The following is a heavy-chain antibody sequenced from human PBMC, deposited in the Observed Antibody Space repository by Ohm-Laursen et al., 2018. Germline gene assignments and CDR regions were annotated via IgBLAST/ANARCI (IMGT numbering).Heavy chain of an antibody. CDR3: ARDLIAYCPTTSCDNFGMDV. CDR2: INHSGST. V-gene: IGHV4-59*01. J-gene: IGHJ6*02. CDR1: GASINLYY. Sequence: SDTLSLTCTVSGASINLYYWSWIRQPPGKGLEWIGYINHSGSTNYNPSLKSRLTITVDTSKNQFSLKLTSVTVADTAVYYCARDLIAYCPTTSCDNFGMDVWGQGTTVTVSS. D-gene: IGHD2-2*01.